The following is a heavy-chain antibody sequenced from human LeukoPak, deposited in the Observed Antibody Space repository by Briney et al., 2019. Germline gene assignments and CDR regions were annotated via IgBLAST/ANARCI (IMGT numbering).Heavy chain of an antibody. V-gene: IGHV4-59*05. D-gene: IGHD6-25*01. CDR3: AKSGGYGLIDY. CDR2: IYSSGST. CDR1: GFTFSSYA. Sequence: GSLRLSCAASGFTFSSYAMSWIRQPPGKGLEWIGSIYSSGSTYYNSSLKSRVTISIDTSKNQVSLKMSSVTAADTAVYYCAKSGGYGLIDYWGQGTLVTVSS. J-gene: IGHJ4*01.